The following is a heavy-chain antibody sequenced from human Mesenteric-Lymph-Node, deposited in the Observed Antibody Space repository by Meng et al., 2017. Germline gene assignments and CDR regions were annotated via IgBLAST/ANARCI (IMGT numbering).Heavy chain of an antibody. Sequence: GESLKISCAASGFTFSSYWMSWGRQAPGKGLEWVANIKQDGSEEYYVDSVKGRFTISRDNAKNSLYLQMNSLRAEDTAVYYCARVGHSSSWYGVVWFDPWGQGTLVTVSS. V-gene: IGHV3-7*01. J-gene: IGHJ5*02. CDR3: ARVGHSSSWYGVVWFDP. D-gene: IGHD6-13*01. CDR2: IKQDGSEE. CDR1: GFTFSSYW.